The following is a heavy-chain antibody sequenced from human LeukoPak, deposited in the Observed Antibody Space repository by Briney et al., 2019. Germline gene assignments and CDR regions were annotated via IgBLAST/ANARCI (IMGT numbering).Heavy chain of an antibody. V-gene: IGHV1-46*01. CDR1: GYTFTSYY. D-gene: IGHD2-21*02. CDR3: ARAALPACGGDCSFDY. CDR2: INPSGGST. Sequence: ASVKVSCKASGYTFTSYYMHWVRQAPGQGLEWMGIINPSGGSTSYAQKFQGRVTMTRDTSTSTVYMELSSLRSEDTAVYYCARAALPACGGDCSFDYWGQGTLVTVSS. J-gene: IGHJ4*02.